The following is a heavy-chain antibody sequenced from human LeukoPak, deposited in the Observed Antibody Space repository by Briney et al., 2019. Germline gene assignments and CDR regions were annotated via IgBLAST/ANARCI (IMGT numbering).Heavy chain of an antibody. J-gene: IGHJ4*02. V-gene: IGHV4-31*03. CDR3: AREGGYYDRSGIDY. CDR2: IYYSGST. D-gene: IGHD3-22*01. Sequence: SETLSLTCTVSGGSISSGGYYWSWIRQHPGKGLEWIGYIYYSGSTYYNPSLKSRVTISVDTSKNQFSLKLSSVTAADTAVYYCAREGGYYDRSGIDYWGQGTLVTVSS. CDR1: GGSISSGGYY.